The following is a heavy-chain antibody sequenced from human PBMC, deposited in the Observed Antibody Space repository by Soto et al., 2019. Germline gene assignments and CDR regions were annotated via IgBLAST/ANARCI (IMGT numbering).Heavy chain of an antibody. Sequence: EVQLLESGGGLVQPGGSLRLSCAASGLTFTNYAMNWVRRAPGKGLEWVSAISGAGDYTYYADSVKGRFTVSRDNSKNTLYLQMNSLRAEDTAVYYCTKGRVGAADDAFDVWGQGTMVTVSS. CDR1: GLTFTNYA. D-gene: IGHD1-26*01. J-gene: IGHJ3*01. CDR2: ISGAGDYT. V-gene: IGHV3-23*01. CDR3: TKGRVGAADDAFDV.